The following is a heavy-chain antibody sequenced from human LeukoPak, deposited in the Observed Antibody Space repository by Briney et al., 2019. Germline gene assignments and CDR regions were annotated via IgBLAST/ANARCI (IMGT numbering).Heavy chain of an antibody. Sequence: GGSLRLSCAASGFTLDDYAMPWVRQAPGKGLEWVSGISWNSGSIGYADSVKGRFTISRDNAKNSLYLQMNSLRAEDTALYYCAKDMSGSGYSYGLFDYWGQGTLVTVSS. CDR2: ISWNSGSI. D-gene: IGHD5-18*01. V-gene: IGHV3-9*01. J-gene: IGHJ4*02. CDR1: GFTLDDYA. CDR3: AKDMSGSGYSYGLFDY.